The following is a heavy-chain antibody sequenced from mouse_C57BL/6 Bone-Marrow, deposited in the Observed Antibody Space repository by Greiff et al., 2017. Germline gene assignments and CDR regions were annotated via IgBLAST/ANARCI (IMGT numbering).Heavy chain of an antibody. V-gene: IGHV5-9*01. CDR3: ARRIVKGYYFDY. J-gene: IGHJ2*01. CDR2: ISGGGGNT. D-gene: IGHD2-12*01. CDR1: GFTFSSYT. Sequence: EVKLMESGGGLVKPGGSLKLSCAASGFTFSSYTMSWVRQTPEKRLEWVATISGGGGNTYYPDSVKGRFTISRDNAKNTLYLQMSSLRSEDTALYYCARRIVKGYYFDYWGQGTTLTVSS.